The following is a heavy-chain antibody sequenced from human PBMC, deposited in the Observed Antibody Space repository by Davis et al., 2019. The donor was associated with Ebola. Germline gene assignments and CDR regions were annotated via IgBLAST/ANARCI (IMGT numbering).Heavy chain of an antibody. J-gene: IGHJ4*02. Sequence: AASVKVSCKASGGTFSSYAISWVRQAPGQGLEWMGWISAYNGNTNYAQKLQGRVTMTTDTSTSTAYMELSSLRSEDTAVYYCTSGNPDYWGQGTLVTVSS. CDR2: ISAYNGNT. CDR1: GGTFSSYA. D-gene: IGHD1-14*01. V-gene: IGHV1-18*01. CDR3: TSGNPDY.